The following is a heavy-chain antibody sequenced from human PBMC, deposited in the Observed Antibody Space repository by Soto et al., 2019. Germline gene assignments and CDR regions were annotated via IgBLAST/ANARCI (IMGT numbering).Heavy chain of an antibody. D-gene: IGHD6-6*01. CDR3: AREGDSSSSFSPDYYYYGMDV. CDR2: ISYDGSNK. J-gene: IGHJ6*02. V-gene: IGHV3-30-3*01. Sequence: PGGSLRLSCAASGFTFSSYAMHWVRQAPGKGLEWVAVISYDGSNKYYADSVKGRFTISRDNSKNTLYLQMNSLRAEDTAVYYCAREGDSSSSFSPDYYYYGMDVWGQGTTVTVSS. CDR1: GFTFSSYA.